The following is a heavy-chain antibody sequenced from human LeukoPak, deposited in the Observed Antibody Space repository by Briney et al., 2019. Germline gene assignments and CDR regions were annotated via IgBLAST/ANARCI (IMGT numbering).Heavy chain of an antibody. J-gene: IGHJ4*02. Sequence: SGPTLVNPTQTLTLTCTFSGFSLRTSGMCVSWIRQPPGKALEWPARIDWDDDKYYSTSLKTRLTISKDTSKNQVVLTMTNMDPVDTATYYCARIRTPYGSGSYYNFDWGQGTLVTVSS. CDR1: GFSLRTSGMC. V-gene: IGHV2-70*11. D-gene: IGHD3-10*01. CDR3: ARIRTPYGSGSYYNFD. CDR2: IDWDDDK.